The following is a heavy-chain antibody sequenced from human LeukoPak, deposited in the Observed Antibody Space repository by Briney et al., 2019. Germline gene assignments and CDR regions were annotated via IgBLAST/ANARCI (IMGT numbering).Heavy chain of an antibody. CDR1: GYTFTSYG. CDR2: ISAYNGNT. V-gene: IGHV1-18*01. J-gene: IGHJ5*02. Sequence: GASVKVACKASGYTFTSYGISWVRQAPGQGLEWMGWISAYNGNTNYAQKRQGRVTMTTHTSTSTAYLELRSLRSDDTAVYYCARDSLDIVVVPAGWFDPWGQGTLVTVSS. CDR3: ARDSLDIVVVPAGWFDP. D-gene: IGHD2-2*01.